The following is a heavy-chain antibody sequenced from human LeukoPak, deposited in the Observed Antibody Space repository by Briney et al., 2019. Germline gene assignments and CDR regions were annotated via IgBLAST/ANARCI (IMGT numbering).Heavy chain of an antibody. V-gene: IGHV3-23*01. CDR3: AKDLVSGDWYWRGFDS. D-gene: IGHD6-19*01. Sequence: PGGSLRLSCAASGFTFNSYVMSWVRQAPGKGLEWVSAIGGSSGRTYYADSVRGRFTISRDNCKNTVYLQLNSLRGEDTAVYYCAKDLVSGDWYWRGFDSWGQGTLVTVSS. J-gene: IGHJ4*02. CDR2: IGGSSGRT. CDR1: GFTFNSYV.